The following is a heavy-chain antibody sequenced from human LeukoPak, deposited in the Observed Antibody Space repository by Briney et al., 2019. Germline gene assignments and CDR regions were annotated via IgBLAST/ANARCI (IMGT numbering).Heavy chain of an antibody. V-gene: IGHV3-30*02. CDR2: IRYDGCNK. D-gene: IGHD2-2*01. CDR1: GYTFTGYY. Sequence: SCKASGYTFTGYYMHWVRQAPGKGLERVAFIRYDGCNKYYADSVKGRFTISKDNSKNTLYLQMNSLRAEDTAVYYCAKDRGYCSSTSCQNHDYWGQGTLVTVSS. CDR3: AKDRGYCSSTSCQNHDY. J-gene: IGHJ4*02.